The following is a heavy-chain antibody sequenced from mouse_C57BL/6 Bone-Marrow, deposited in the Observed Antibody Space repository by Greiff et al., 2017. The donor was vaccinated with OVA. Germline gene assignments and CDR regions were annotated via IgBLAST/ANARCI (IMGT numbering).Heavy chain of an antibody. V-gene: IGHV14-4*01. CDR3: TTIDYYGSSYRWFAY. D-gene: IGHD1-1*01. J-gene: IGHJ3*01. Sequence: EVQLQQSGAELVRPGASVKLSCTASGFNIKDDYMNWVKQRPEQGLEWIGWIDPENGATEYASKFQGKATITADTSSNTAYLQLSSLTSEDTAVYYCTTIDYYGSSYRWFAYWGQGTLVTVSA. CDR2: IDPENGAT. CDR1: GFNIKDDY.